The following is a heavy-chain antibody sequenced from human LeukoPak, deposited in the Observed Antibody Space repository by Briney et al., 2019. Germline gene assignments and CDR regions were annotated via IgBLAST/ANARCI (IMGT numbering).Heavy chain of an antibody. Sequence: SQTLSPTCTVAGGSISIYYSGWIRHPPGRGREWIGYIYYSGSTNYNPSLNSRVTISVDTSKNKFSLKLSSVTAADTAVYYCARGRAPTDYWGEGTLVTLSS. CDR1: GGSISIYY. J-gene: IGHJ4*02. CDR3: ARGRAPTDY. V-gene: IGHV4-59*01. CDR2: IYYSGST.